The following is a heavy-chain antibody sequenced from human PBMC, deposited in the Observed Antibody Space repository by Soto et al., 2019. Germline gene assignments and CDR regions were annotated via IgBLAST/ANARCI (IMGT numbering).Heavy chain of an antibody. CDR3: ARVDRGAFDH. Sequence: QVQLHESGPGLVKPSETLSLTCTVSGGSISSYDWIWIRQPPGKGLDWIGSIFYTESTGYNPSPNSPVTISQDTSKNHFSLNLSSVTAANAAVYYCARVDRGAFDHWGQGTLVTVSS. J-gene: IGHJ4*02. CDR2: IFYTEST. CDR1: GGSISSYD. D-gene: IGHD2-2*03. V-gene: IGHV4-59*01.